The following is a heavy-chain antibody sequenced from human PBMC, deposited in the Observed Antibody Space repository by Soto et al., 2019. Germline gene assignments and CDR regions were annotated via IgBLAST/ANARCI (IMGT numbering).Heavy chain of an antibody. CDR3: VGTIRVVISGVDS. D-gene: IGHD3-10*01. V-gene: IGHV4-30-4*01. CDR2: INYSGAA. J-gene: IGHJ4*02. CDR1: GGSIRSETYY. Sequence: QVQLQESGPGLVKPSETLSLTCTVSGGSIRSETYYWNWIRQPPGNALEWIGYINYSGAAFYNPSLKSRVTMSSDTADKKFFLKLRSVTVADTATYYCVGTIRVVISGVDSWGLGTMVTVSS.